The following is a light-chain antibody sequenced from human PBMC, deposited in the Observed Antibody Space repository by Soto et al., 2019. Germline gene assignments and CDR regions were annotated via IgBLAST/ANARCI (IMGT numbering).Light chain of an antibody. Sequence: QSALTQPASVSGPPGQSITISCTGISSDVGGYNYVSWYQQHPGKAPKLLIFELTNRPSGVSNRFSGSKSGNTASLTISGLQAEDVADYYCSSYTSSDVVFGGGTKLTVL. CDR2: ELT. CDR1: SSDVGGYNY. CDR3: SSYTSSDVV. J-gene: IGLJ2*01. V-gene: IGLV2-14*01.